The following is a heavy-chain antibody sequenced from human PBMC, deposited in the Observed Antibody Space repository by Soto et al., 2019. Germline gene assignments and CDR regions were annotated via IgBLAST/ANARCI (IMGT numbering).Heavy chain of an antibody. CDR3: ARDRVSSPDGVDSFDL. J-gene: IGHJ3*01. CDR2: INPQSGGT. CDR1: GYAFSDYY. V-gene: IGHV1-2*02. D-gene: IGHD3-10*01. Sequence: ASVKVSCKASGYAFSDYYMHWVRQAPGQGLEWMGYINPQSGGTKYDQKFQDRVTMTRDTPKITVYMELGILTSKDTAVYYCARDRVSSPDGVDSFDLLGQGTLLTVSS.